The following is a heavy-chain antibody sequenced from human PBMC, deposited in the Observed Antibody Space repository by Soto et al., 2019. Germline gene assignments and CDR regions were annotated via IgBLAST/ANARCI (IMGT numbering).Heavy chain of an antibody. D-gene: IGHD2-2*01. CDR3: ARARQYCSSSSCYLDP. J-gene: IGHJ5*02. V-gene: IGHV4-4*02. Sequence: PSETLSLTCGVSGDSISSNNWWNWVRQPPGKGLEWIGEIHHSGSTNYNPSLKSRVTLSVDKSKNQFSLKLNSVTAADTAVYYCARARQYCSSSSCYLDPWGQGTLVTVSS. CDR1: GDSISSNNW. CDR2: IHHSGST.